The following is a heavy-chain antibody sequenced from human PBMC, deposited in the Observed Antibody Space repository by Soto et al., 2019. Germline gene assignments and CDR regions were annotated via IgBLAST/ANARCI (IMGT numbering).Heavy chain of an antibody. Sequence: QVQLQESGPGLVKPSETLSLTCTVSGGSISSYYWSWIRQLPGKGLEWIGYIYYSGSTNYNPSLKSRVTISVDTSKNQFSLKLSSVTAADTAVYYCARRYGASFDYCGQGTLVTVSS. CDR3: ARRYGASFDY. V-gene: IGHV4-59*01. CDR2: IYYSGST. CDR1: GGSISSYY. J-gene: IGHJ4*02. D-gene: IGHD4-17*01.